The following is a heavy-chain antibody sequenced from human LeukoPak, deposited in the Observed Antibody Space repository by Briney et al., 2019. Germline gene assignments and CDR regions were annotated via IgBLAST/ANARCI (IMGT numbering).Heavy chain of an antibody. Sequence: GGSLRLSCAASGFTFSSYAMSWVRQAPGKGLEWVSAISGSGGSTYYADSVKGRFTISRDNSKNTLYLQMNSLRAEDTAVYYCAKRDSDYDFWSGYSPPDYWGQGTQVTVSS. D-gene: IGHD3-3*01. CDR2: ISGSGGST. J-gene: IGHJ4*02. CDR3: AKRDSDYDFWSGYSPPDY. CDR1: GFTFSSYA. V-gene: IGHV3-23*01.